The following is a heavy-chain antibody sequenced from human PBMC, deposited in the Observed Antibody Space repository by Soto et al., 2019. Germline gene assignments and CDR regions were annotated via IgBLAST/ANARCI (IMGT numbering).Heavy chain of an antibody. J-gene: IGHJ4*02. CDR2: INPLSGIS. V-gene: IGHV1-69*09. CDR3: ATAACAATWCSPSHNLDH. Sequence: QVQLVQSGAEVKKPESSVKVSCKTSGGTFVRHVISWVRQAPGQGPEWMGKINPLSGISNYAQKFQDRVTLTADTDASTAYMELSSLRSDDTAVYYCATAACAATWCSPSHNLDHWGQGTLVTVSS. CDR1: GGTFVRHV. D-gene: IGHD2-15*01.